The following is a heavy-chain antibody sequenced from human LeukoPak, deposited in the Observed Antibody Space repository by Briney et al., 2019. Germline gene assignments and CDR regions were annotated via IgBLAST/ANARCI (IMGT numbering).Heavy chain of an antibody. CDR1: GFTFSSYG. D-gene: IGHD4-17*01. Sequence: GGSLRLSCAASGFTFSSYGMHWVRLAPGKGLEWVAFIRYDGSNKYYADSVKGRFTISRDNSKNTLYLQMNSLRAEDTAVYYCAKTYGDYAFSYYMDVWGKGTTVTVSS. V-gene: IGHV3-30*02. CDR2: IRYDGSNK. CDR3: AKTYGDYAFSYYMDV. J-gene: IGHJ6*03.